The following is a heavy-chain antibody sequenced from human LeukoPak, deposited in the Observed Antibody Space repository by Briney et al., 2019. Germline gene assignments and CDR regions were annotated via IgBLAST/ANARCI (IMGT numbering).Heavy chain of an antibody. V-gene: IGHV4-38-2*02. CDR2: IYHSGST. CDR1: GYSISSGYY. D-gene: IGHD6-6*01. CDR3: ARGEYSSSSSWFDP. J-gene: IGHJ5*02. Sequence: SETLSLTCTVSGYSISSGYYWGWIRPPPGKGLEWIGSIYHSGSTYYNPSLKSRVTISVDTSTNQFSLKLSSVTAADTAVYYCARGEYSSSSSWFDPWGQGTLVTVSS.